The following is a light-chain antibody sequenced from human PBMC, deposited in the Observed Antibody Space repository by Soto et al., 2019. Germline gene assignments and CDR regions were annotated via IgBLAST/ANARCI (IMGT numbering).Light chain of an antibody. CDR1: QSVSTSY. CDR3: QQYGSSPWT. V-gene: IGKV3-20*01. CDR2: GAS. J-gene: IGKJ1*01. Sequence: EIVLTQSPGTLSLSPGERATLSCRASQSVSTSYLAWYQQKPGQAPRLLIYGASIRATGIPDRFSGSGSGTDFTLTISRREPEDFAVYYCQQYGSSPWTFGQGTKVEIK.